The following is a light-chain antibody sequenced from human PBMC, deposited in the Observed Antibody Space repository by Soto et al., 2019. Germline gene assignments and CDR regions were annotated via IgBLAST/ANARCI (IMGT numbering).Light chain of an antibody. Sequence: EVVITQSPANLSLSPWAGATLSCWASQPVSDKLAWYRQKPGQAPRLLIYGASARATGIPARFSGSGSGTEFTLTISSLQSEDFAVYYCQQYNNWLFTFGPGTKVDI. J-gene: IGKJ3*01. V-gene: IGKV3-15*01. CDR2: GAS. CDR1: QPVSDK. CDR3: QQYNNWLFT.